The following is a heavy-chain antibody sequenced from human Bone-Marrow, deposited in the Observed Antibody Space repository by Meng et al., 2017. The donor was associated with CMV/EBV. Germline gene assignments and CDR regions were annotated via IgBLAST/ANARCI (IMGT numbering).Heavy chain of an antibody. V-gene: IGHV3-21*01. CDR3: AAIAAPPVDL. D-gene: IGHD6-6*01. CDR1: VFTFSSYS. CDR2: ISRSSSYI. J-gene: IGHJ2*01. Sequence: VHVVVSGGSLVNHGGSRRLAFQASVFTFSSYSMNWVRKAPGKGLEWVSSISRSSSYIYYADSVKGRFTISRDNAKNSLYLQMNSLRAEDTAVYYCAAIAAPPVDLWGRGTLVTVSS.